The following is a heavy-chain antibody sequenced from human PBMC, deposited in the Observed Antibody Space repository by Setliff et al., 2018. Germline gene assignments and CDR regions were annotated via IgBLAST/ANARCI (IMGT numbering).Heavy chain of an antibody. CDR2: MLPLHGTR. CDR1: GGSFGLSA. CDR3: ARAPPALHGEYGYFDL. V-gene: IGHV1-69*13. Sequence: SVKVSCKASGGSFGLSAVSWVRQAPGQGLEWVGGMLPLHGTRNHAPKLQGRVSITADESKTTVYMELSSLTSEDTAVYFCARAPPALHGEYGYFDLWGPGTAVTVSS. D-gene: IGHD4-17*01. J-gene: IGHJ2*01.